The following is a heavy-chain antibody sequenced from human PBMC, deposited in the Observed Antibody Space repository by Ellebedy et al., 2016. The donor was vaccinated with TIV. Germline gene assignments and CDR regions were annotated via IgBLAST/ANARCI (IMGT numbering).Heavy chain of an antibody. CDR1: GYTFISSA. CDR2: INADNGNT. Sequence: AASVKVSCKASGYTFISSAMHWVRQAPGQRLDWMGWINADNGNTKYSQKFQGRVTITRDTSASTAYMEVSSLKSEDTAVYYCARDHSRVVVAYYFDYWGQGTLVTVSS. CDR3: ARDHSRVVVAYYFDY. V-gene: IGHV1-3*01. J-gene: IGHJ4*02. D-gene: IGHD2-15*01.